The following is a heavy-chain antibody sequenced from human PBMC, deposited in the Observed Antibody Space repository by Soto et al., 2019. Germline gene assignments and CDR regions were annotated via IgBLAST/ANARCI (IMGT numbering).Heavy chain of an antibody. CDR2: IKSGGSST. CDR1: GFTFSSYW. CDR3: ARAPTRVGAMRVVIDY. D-gene: IGHD1-26*01. Sequence: PGGSLRLSCAASGFTFSSYWMHWVRQAPWKGLVWVSRIKSGGSSTSYADSVKGRFTISRDNAKNSLYLQMNSLRDEDTAVYYCARAPTRVGAMRVVIDYWGQGTLVTAPQ. J-gene: IGHJ4*02. V-gene: IGHV3-74*01.